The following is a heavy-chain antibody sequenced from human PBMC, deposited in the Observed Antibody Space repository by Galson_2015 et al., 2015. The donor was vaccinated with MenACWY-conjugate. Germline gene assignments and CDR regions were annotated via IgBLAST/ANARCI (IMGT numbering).Heavy chain of an antibody. CDR1: GFTLSSYS. V-gene: IGHV3-23*01. D-gene: IGHD6-19*01. J-gene: IGHJ4*02. CDR3: AKDRQPDSGWNFDY. Sequence: SLRLSCAASGFTLSSYSMNWVRQAPGKGLEWVSAIYPNGVTTYYAESVKGRFTISRDNSKNTVYLQMNSPRAEDTAVYYCAKDRQPDSGWNFDYWGQGTLVTVSS. CDR2: IYPNGVTT.